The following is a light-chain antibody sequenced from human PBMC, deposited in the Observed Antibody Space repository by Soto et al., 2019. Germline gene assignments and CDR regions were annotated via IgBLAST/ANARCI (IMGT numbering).Light chain of an antibody. V-gene: IGLV2-14*01. CDR1: SSDAGGYNY. Sequence: HSILTQPASVPGSPGQSIAISCTGTSSDAGGYNYVSWYQQHPGKAPKLIIYDVTNRPSGVSNRFSGSKSGNTASLTTSGLQAEDEADYYCSSYTSSSTYVFGTGTKVTVL. J-gene: IGLJ1*01. CDR3: SSYTSSSTYV. CDR2: DVT.